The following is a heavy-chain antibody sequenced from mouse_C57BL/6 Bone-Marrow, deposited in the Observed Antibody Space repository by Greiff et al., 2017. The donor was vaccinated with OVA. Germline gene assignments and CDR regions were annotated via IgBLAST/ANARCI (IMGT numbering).Heavy chain of an antibody. V-gene: IGHV5-4*01. J-gene: IGHJ3*01. CDR1: GFTFSSYA. CDR3: ARESNWDVPWFAY. CDR2: ISDGGSYT. Sequence: EVKLVESGGGLVKPEGSLKLSCAASGFTFSSYAMSWVRQTPEKRLEWVATISDGGSYTYYPDNVKGRFTISRDNAKNNLYLQMSHLKSEDTAMYYCARESNWDVPWFAYWGQGTLVTVSA. D-gene: IGHD4-1*01.